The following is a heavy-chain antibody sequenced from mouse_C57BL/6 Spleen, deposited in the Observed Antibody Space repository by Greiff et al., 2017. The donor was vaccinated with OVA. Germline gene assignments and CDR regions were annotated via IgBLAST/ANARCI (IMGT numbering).Heavy chain of an antibody. V-gene: IGHV2-9-1*01. D-gene: IGHD1-1*01. CDR2: IWTGGGT. CDR1: GFSLTSYA. J-gene: IGHJ1*03. CDR3: ASNPSYDFGSSYCWYFDV. Sequence: VMLVESGPGLVAPSQSLSITCTVSGFSLTSYAISWVRQPPGKGLEWLGEIWTGGGTNYNSALKSRLSISKDNSKSQVFLKMNNLQTDDTARYYCASNPSYDFGSSYCWYFDVWGTGTTVTVSS.